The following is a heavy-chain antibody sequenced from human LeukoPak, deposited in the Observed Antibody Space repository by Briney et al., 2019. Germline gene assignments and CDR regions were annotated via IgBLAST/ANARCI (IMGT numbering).Heavy chain of an antibody. V-gene: IGHV3-33*01. CDR2: IWYDGSNK. Sequence: GGSPRLSCAASGFTFSSYGMHWVRQAPGKGLEWMAVIWYDGSNKYYADSVKGRFTISRDNSKNTLYLQMNSLRAEDTAVYYCARGKHYFDYWGQGTLVTVSS. CDR3: ARGKHYFDY. J-gene: IGHJ4*02. CDR1: GFTFSSYG.